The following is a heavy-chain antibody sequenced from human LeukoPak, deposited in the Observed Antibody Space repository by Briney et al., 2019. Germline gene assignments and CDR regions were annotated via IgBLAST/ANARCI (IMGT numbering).Heavy chain of an antibody. D-gene: IGHD1-26*01. Sequence: EASVKVSCKASGYPFTGYYLHWVRQAPGQGLEWMGWINPDSGGTNYARKFQGRVTMTRDTSISTAYMELSSLRSDDTAVYYCARVLEWELLRDWSQGILVTVSS. CDR1: GYPFTGYY. CDR3: ARVLEWELLRD. V-gene: IGHV1-2*02. J-gene: IGHJ4*02. CDR2: INPDSGGT.